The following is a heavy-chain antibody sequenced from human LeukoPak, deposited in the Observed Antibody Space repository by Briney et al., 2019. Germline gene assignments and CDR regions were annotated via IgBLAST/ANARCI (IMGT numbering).Heavy chain of an antibody. CDR2: INHSGST. D-gene: IGHD6-19*01. Sequence: KPSETLSLTCAVYGGSFSGYYWSWIRQPPGKGLEWIGEINHSGSTNYNPSLKSRVTISVDTSKNQFSLKLSSVTAADTAVYYCARVVAVAREGRLDYWGQGTLVTVSS. V-gene: IGHV4-34*01. CDR3: ARVVAVAREGRLDY. J-gene: IGHJ4*02. CDR1: GGSFSGYY.